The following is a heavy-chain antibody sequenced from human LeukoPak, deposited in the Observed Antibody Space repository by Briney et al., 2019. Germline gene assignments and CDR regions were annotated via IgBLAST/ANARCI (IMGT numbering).Heavy chain of an antibody. J-gene: IGHJ4*02. Sequence: ASVKVSCKASGYTFTSYDINWVRQATGQGLEWMGWMNPNSGNTGYAQEFQGRVTMTRNTSISTAYMELSSLRSEDTAVYYCARRPLYGSGSYYTPPFDYWGQGTLVTVSS. CDR2: MNPNSGNT. V-gene: IGHV1-8*01. CDR3: ARRPLYGSGSYYTPPFDY. CDR1: GYTFTSYD. D-gene: IGHD3-10*01.